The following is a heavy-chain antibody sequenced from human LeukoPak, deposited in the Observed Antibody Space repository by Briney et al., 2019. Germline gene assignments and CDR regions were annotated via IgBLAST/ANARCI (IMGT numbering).Heavy chain of an antibody. CDR1: GYTFTSYY. J-gene: IGHJ4*02. CDR3: ARDRPPHYYDSSGKFDY. CDR2: INPSGGST. V-gene: IGHV1-46*01. D-gene: IGHD3-22*01. Sequence: ASVKVSCTASGYTFTSYYMHWVRQAPGQGLEWMGLINPSGGSTSYGQKFQGRVTMTRDTSTSTVYMELSSLRSEDTAVYYCARDRPPHYYDSSGKFDYWGQGTLVTVSS.